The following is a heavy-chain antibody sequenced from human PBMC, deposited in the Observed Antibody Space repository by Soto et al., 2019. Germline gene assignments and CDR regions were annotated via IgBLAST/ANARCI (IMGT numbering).Heavy chain of an antibody. V-gene: IGHV4-34*01. CDR2: INHSGST. Sequence: SETLSLTCAVYGGSFSGYYWSWIRQPPGKGLEWIGEINHSGSTNYNPSLKSRVTISVDTSKNQFSLKLSSVTAADTAVYYCARGNRVATIRRYYYYYMDVWGKGTTVTVSS. CDR3: ARGNRVATIRRYYYYYMDV. J-gene: IGHJ6*03. CDR1: GGSFSGYY. D-gene: IGHD5-12*01.